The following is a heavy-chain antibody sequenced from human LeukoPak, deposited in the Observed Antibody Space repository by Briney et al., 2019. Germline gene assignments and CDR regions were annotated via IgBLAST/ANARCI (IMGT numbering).Heavy chain of an antibody. CDR1: GYTFTNYG. CDR3: ARYLTYYYGSGSYFPNYYYYGMDV. J-gene: IGHJ6*02. CDR2: MNPNSGNT. D-gene: IGHD3-10*01. Sequence: ASVKVSCKASGYTFTNYGFNWVRQAPGQGLEWMGWMNPNSGNTGYAQKFQGRVTMTRNTSISTAYMELSSLRSEDTAVYYCARYLTYYYGSGSYFPNYYYYGMDVWGQGTTVTVSS. V-gene: IGHV1-8*02.